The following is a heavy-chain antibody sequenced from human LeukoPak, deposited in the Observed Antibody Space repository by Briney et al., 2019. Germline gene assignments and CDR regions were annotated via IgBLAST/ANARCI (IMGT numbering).Heavy chain of an antibody. J-gene: IGHJ4*02. CDR3: APGRDEYSSSPHES. CDR2: IWSDGSTK. V-gene: IGHV3-33*01. CDR1: GFTFRSYG. D-gene: IGHD6-6*01. Sequence: GGSLRLSCVASGFTFRSYGIHWVRQAPGKGLEWVAVIWSDGSTKFYADSVKGRFTISRDDSKNTLSLQMNILRADDTGVYYCAPGRDEYSSSPHESWGQGTLVTVSS.